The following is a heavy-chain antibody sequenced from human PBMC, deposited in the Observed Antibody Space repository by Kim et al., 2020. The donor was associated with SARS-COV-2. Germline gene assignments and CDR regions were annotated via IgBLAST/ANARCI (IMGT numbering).Heavy chain of an antibody. D-gene: IGHD4-17*01. CDR1: GFSFSTYW. J-gene: IGHJ6*02. CDR3: VTWGFYTVTTIPNYYYYGMDV. Sequence: GGSLRLSCAASGFSFSTYWMSWIRQAPGKGLEWVANIKQDGNEKYYVDSVRGRFTISRDNAKSSLYLQMNSLRAEDTAVYYCVTWGFYTVTTIPNYYYYGMDVWGQGTTVTVSS. CDR2: IKQDGNEK. V-gene: IGHV3-7*03.